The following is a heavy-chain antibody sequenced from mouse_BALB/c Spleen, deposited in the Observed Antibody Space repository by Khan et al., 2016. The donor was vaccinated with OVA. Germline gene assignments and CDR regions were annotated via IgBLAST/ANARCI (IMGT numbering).Heavy chain of an antibody. CDR2: ISSDGDYT. J-gene: IGHJ3*01. Sequence: EVELVESGGGLVKPGGSLKLSCAASGFTFSTYAMSWVRQTPEKRLEWVATISSDGDYTYFPDNVTGRFTISRDNAKNTLSLQMTSLRSEDTAMYYCARSPYGNFAYWGQGTLVTVSA. CDR1: GFTFSTYA. CDR3: ARSPYGNFAY. D-gene: IGHD2-1*01. V-gene: IGHV5-9-3*01.